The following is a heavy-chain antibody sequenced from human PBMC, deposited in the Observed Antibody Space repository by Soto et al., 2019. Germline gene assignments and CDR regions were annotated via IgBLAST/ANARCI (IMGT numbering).Heavy chain of an antibody. CDR1: GFTFSSYA. Sequence: GGSLRLSCAASGFTFSSYAMSWVRQAPGKGLEWVSAISGSGGSTYYADSVKGRFTISRDNSKNTLYLQMNSLRAEDTAVYYCAKGTHCSGGSCYATHLDYWGQGTLVTVSS. D-gene: IGHD2-15*01. J-gene: IGHJ4*02. V-gene: IGHV3-23*01. CDR2: ISGSGGST. CDR3: AKGTHCSGGSCYATHLDY.